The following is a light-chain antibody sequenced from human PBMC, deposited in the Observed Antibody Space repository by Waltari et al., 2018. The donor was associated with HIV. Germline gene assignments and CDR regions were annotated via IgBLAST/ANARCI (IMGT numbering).Light chain of an antibody. CDR2: DTD. V-gene: IGLV1-51*01. Sequence: QSVLTQPPSVSAAPGQKVTISCSGSSSNLGNNYVSWYQHLPGTAPKLLIYDTDKRPSGVPDRFSGSKSGTSASLAISGLQSEDEADFYCAAWDDSLNGWVFGGGTKLTVL. CDR1: SSNLGNNY. CDR3: AAWDDSLNGWV. J-gene: IGLJ3*02.